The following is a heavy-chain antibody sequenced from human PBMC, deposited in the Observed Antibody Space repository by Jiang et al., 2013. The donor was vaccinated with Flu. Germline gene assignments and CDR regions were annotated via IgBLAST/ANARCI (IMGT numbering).Heavy chain of an antibody. V-gene: IGHV4-59*08. D-gene: IGHD1-1*01. CDR1: GGSISSYY. CDR2: IYYSGST. Sequence: GSGLVKPSETLSLTCTVSGGSISSYYWSWIRQPPGKGLEWIGYIYYSGSTNYNPSLKSRVTISVDTSKNQFSLKLSSVTAADTAVYYCARASGPYKGAFDIWGQGTMVTVSS. J-gene: IGHJ3*02. CDR3: ARASGPYKGAFDI.